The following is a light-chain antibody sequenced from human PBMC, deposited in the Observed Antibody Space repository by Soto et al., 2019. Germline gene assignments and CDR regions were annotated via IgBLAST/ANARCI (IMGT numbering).Light chain of an antibody. Sequence: QSVLTQPPSVSGAPGQRVTIFCTGSSSNIGAAYDVYWYQQLPGTAPKLLIYANTNRPSGVPGRFSGSKSGTSASLAITGLQAEDEADYYCQSYDSSPSAYVFGTGTKLTVL. CDR2: ANT. V-gene: IGLV1-40*01. J-gene: IGLJ1*01. CDR3: QSYDSSPSAYV. CDR1: SSNIGAAYD.